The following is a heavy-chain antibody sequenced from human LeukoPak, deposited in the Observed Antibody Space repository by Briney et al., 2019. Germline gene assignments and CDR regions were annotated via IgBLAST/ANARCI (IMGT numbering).Heavy chain of an antibody. Sequence: SETLSLTCTVSGGSISSYYWSWIRQPAGKGLEWIGRIYTSGNTNYNPSLKSRVTISVDKSKNQFSLKLSSVTAADTAVYYCARVYGSGSYYYYYYYCMDVWGKGTTVTVSS. V-gene: IGHV4-4*07. D-gene: IGHD3-10*01. J-gene: IGHJ6*03. CDR1: GGSISSYY. CDR3: ARVYGSGSYYYYYYYCMDV. CDR2: IYTSGNT.